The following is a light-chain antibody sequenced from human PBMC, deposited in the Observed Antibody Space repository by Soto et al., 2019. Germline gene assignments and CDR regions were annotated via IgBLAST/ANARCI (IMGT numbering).Light chain of an antibody. J-gene: IGKJ2*01. CDR3: QQYDSSPST. CDR1: QSVSSCY. CDR2: GAS. Sequence: EIVLTQSPGTLSLSPGERATLSCRASQSVSSCYLAWYQQKPGQAPRLLIYGASSRATGIPDRFSGSGSGTDFTLTISRLEPEDFAVYYCQQYDSSPSTFGQGTPLEIK. V-gene: IGKV3-20*01.